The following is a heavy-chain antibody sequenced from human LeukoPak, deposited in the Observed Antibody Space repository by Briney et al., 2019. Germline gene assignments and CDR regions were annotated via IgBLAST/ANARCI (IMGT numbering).Heavy chain of an antibody. V-gene: IGHV3-23*01. CDR3: AKDPTYYDFWSGPTNWFDP. CDR2: ISGSGGDT. Sequence: GGSLRLSCAASGFTFSNYAMNWVRQAPGKGLEWVSAISGSGGDTYYADSVKGRFTMSRDNSKNTLYLQMNSLRAEDTAVYYCAKDPTYYDFWSGPTNWFDPWGQGTLVTVSS. J-gene: IGHJ5*02. CDR1: GFTFSNYA. D-gene: IGHD3-3*01.